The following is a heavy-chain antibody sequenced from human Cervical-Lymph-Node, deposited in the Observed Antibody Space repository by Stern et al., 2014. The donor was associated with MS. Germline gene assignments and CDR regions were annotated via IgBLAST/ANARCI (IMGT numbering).Heavy chain of an antibody. Sequence: QVQLVESGGGVVQPGKSLRLSCAASGFSFSSYGMHWVRPAPGKGLDWVAVISYDGLNKYYAYSVEGRFTVSRDKSKNTLYLQMNSLRPEDTAVYYCANAAALSCRTATCYKAFEHWGQGILVTVSS. CDR1: GFSFSSYG. CDR3: ANAAALSCRTATCYKAFEH. D-gene: IGHD2-2*02. CDR2: ISYDGLNK. J-gene: IGHJ4*02. V-gene: IGHV3-30*18.